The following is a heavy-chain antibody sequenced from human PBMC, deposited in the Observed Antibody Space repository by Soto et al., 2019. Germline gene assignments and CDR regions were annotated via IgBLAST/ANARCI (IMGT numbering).Heavy chain of an antibody. CDR2: VFYGGT. CDR1: GRSMSSNY. D-gene: IGHD3-22*01. J-gene: IGHJ4*02. CDR3: MTTNGAYSYDSSY. V-gene: IGHV4-59*04. Sequence: SETLSLTCSVSGRSMSSNYWSWIRQSPDKGLEWLGYVFYGGTDYNPSLGGRVSMSVETSKSQFSLDLSSVTAADTAVYYCMTTNGAYSYDSSYWGQGTLVTVSS.